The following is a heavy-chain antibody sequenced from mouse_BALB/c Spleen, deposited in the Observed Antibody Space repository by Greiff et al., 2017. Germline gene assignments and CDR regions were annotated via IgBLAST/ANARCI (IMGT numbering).Heavy chain of an antibody. D-gene: IGHD1-1*01. CDR1: GYTFTSYW. Sequence: VQLQESGAELAKPGASVKMSCKASGYTFTSYWMHWVKQRPGQGLEWIGYINPSTGYTEYNQKFKDKATLTADKSSSTAYMQLSSLTSEDSAVYYCARKGPSYYIDYWGQGTTLTVSS. CDR2: INPSTGYT. V-gene: IGHV1-7*01. J-gene: IGHJ2*01. CDR3: ARKGPSYYIDY.